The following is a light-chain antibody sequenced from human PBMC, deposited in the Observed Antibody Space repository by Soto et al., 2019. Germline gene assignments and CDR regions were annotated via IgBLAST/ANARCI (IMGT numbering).Light chain of an antibody. CDR2: AAA. J-gene: IGKJ2*01. V-gene: IGKV1-12*01. Sequence: DIQMTQSPSSVSASVGDRVTITCRASQGISSWFAWYQQKPGKAPKLLISAAASCQSAVTSRFSGSGSGTDFTLTISSLQPEDFATFYCQQANSFPDPFGQGTKLDIK. CDR3: QQANSFPDP. CDR1: QGISSW.